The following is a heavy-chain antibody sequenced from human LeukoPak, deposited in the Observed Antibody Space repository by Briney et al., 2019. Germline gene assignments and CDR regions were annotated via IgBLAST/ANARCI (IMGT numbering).Heavy chain of an antibody. CDR3: ARGAPYYDFWSGYYYYMDV. D-gene: IGHD3-3*01. CDR1: GSTFTCCN. CDR2: TNPNSGGT. Sequence: ASVKLSCKASGSTFTCCNMHRKRQAPGQGLGWMGWTNPNSGGTNYAQKFQGRVNMTRDTSISTAYMEVSRLRSDDTAVYYCARGAPYYDFWSGYYYYMDVWGKGTTVTVSS. J-gene: IGHJ6*03. V-gene: IGHV1-2*02.